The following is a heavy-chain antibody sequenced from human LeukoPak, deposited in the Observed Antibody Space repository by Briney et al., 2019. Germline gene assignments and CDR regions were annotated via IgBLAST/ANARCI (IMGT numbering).Heavy chain of an antibody. V-gene: IGHV3-64*01. D-gene: IGHD6-19*01. CDR3: AITWKVAGLDY. CDR1: GFTFSTYG. CDR2: ISSNGNT. J-gene: IGHJ4*02. Sequence: PGGSLRLSCAASGFTFSTYGMYWVRQAPGKGLGYVSSISSNGNTYYANSVKGRFTISRDNPKNTLYLQMGSLRDEDLAVYYCAITWKVAGLDYWGQGTLVTVSS.